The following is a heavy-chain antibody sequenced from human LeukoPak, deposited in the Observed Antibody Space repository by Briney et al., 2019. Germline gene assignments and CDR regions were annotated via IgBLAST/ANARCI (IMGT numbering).Heavy chain of an antibody. J-gene: IGHJ3*02. D-gene: IGHD3-22*01. CDR3: ARDLGTRYYDSSGTDAFDI. V-gene: IGHV4-39*07. CDR1: GGSISSSSYY. Sequence: SGTLSLTCTVSGGSISSSSYYWGWIRQPPGKGLEWIGRIYYSGSTNYSPSLKSRVTISVDTSKNQFSLKLSSVTAADTALYYCARDLGTRYYDSSGTDAFDIWGQGTMVTVSS. CDR2: IYYSGST.